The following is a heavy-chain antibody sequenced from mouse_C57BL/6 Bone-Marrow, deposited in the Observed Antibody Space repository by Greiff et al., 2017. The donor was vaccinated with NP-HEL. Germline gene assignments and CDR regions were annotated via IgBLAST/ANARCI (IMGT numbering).Heavy chain of an antibody. Sequence: VKLQESGAELARPGASVKLSCKASGYTFTSYGISWVKQRTGQGLEWIGEIYPRSGNTYYNEKFKGKATLTADKSSSTAYMELRSLTSEDSAVYFCARPGYGNYWYFDVWGTGTTVTVSS. CDR1: GYTFTSYG. CDR3: ARPGYGNYWYFDV. J-gene: IGHJ1*03. CDR2: IYPRSGNT. D-gene: IGHD2-1*01. V-gene: IGHV1-81*01.